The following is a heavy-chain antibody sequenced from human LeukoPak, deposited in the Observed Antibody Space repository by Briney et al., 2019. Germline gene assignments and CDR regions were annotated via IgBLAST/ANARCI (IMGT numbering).Heavy chain of an antibody. CDR3: ARVAYCSSTSCYFDY. CDR2: IYPGDSDT. V-gene: IGHV5-51*01. CDR1: GYSFTSYW. D-gene: IGHD2-2*01. J-gene: IGHJ4*02. Sequence: GESLKISCKGSGYSFTSYWIGWVRQLPGKGLEWMGIIYPGDSDTRYSPSFQGQVTISADKSISTAYLQWSSLKASDTAMYYCARVAYCSSTSCYFDYWGQGTLVTVSS.